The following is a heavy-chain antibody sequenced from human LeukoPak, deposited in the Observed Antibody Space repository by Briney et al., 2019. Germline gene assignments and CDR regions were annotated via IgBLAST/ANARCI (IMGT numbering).Heavy chain of an antibody. CDR3: ARLGYYGSGSYRDDAFDI. Sequence: PGGSLRLSCAASGFTFSSYWMSWIRQPPGKGLEWIGEINHSGSTNYNPSLKSRVTISVDTSKNQFSLKLSSVTAADTAVYYCARLGYYGSGSYRDDAFDIWGQGTMVTVSS. J-gene: IGHJ3*02. CDR2: INHSGST. CDR1: GFTFSSYW. V-gene: IGHV4-34*01. D-gene: IGHD3-10*01.